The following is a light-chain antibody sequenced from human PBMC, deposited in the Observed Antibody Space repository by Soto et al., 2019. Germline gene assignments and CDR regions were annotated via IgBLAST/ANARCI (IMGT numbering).Light chain of an antibody. J-gene: IGLJ2*01. V-gene: IGLV3-21*04. CDR2: YDS. Sequence: SYELTQSPSVSVAPGRTARVACEGNNIGTKSVHWYQQRPGQAPVVVVYYDSDRPSGIPERFSGSNSGNTATLTISSVEAGDEADYYCQGWDTSTFHPIFGGGTKLTVL. CDR1: NIGTKS. CDR3: QGWDTSTFHPI.